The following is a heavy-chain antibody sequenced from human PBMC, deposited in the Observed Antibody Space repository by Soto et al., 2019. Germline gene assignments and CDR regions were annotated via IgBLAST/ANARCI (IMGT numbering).Heavy chain of an antibody. CDR3: VGGGMGLTSEDAFDI. Sequence: EVQLVESGGGLVKPGGSLRLSCAASGFAFSSYSINWVRQAPGKGLEWVSSISSSSSHIYYADSVKGRFTISRDNAKSSLYLQMNSLRDEDTAVFYCVGGGMGLTSEDAFDIWGQGTMVTVSS. CDR1: GFAFSSYS. D-gene: IGHD1-26*01. V-gene: IGHV3-21*01. J-gene: IGHJ3*02. CDR2: ISSSSSHI.